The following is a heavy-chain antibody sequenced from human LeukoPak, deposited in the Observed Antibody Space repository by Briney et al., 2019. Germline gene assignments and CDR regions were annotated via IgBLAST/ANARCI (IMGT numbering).Heavy chain of an antibody. V-gene: IGHV3-23*03. CDR1: GFTFSSYG. CDR2: IYSRGST. Sequence: GGSLRLSCAASGFTFSSYGMSWVRQAPGKGLEWVSVIYSRGSTYYADSVQGRFTMSRDNTKNTLYLQMNSLRDEDTAVYYCARVNVVDYYDTSGPIDYWGQGTLVTVSS. J-gene: IGHJ4*02. CDR3: ARVNVVDYYDTSGPIDY. D-gene: IGHD3-22*01.